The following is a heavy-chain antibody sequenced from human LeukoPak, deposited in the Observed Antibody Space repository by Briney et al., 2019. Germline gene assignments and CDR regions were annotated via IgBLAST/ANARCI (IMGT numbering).Heavy chain of an antibody. CDR1: GFTFSSYT. D-gene: IGHD3-22*01. Sequence: GSLRLSCAASGFTFSSYTMSWVRQAPGKGLEWVSAVSVGGAYTSYADSVKGRFTISRDNSMNTLYVQMNNLRAEDTAVYYCAKPVEPYNSDSSAYSPFGNWGQGTLVTVSS. CDR2: VSVGGAYT. V-gene: IGHV3-23*01. J-gene: IGHJ4*02. CDR3: AKPVEPYNSDSSAYSPFGN.